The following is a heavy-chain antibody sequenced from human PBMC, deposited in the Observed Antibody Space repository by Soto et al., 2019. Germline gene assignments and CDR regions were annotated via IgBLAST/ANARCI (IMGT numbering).Heavy chain of an antibody. J-gene: IGHJ4*02. V-gene: IGHV4-34*01. CDR1: GGSFSGYY. CDR2: SNHRGST. CDR3: ARALGYTYGHLPIDF. D-gene: IGHD5-18*01. Sequence: QVQLQQWGAGLLKPSETLSLTCAVYGGSFSGYYWSWIRQPPGKGLEWIGESNHRGSTNYNPSLKSRVNISVDTSKNQFSLKLNSVTAADTAVYYCARALGYTYGHLPIDFWGQGTLLTVSS.